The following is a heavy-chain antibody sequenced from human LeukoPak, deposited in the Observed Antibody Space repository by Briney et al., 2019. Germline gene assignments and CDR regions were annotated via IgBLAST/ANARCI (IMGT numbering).Heavy chain of an antibody. CDR3: ASRVVTATFDAFDI. J-gene: IGHJ3*02. CDR2: ITGSGGGS. CDR1: GFIFSNYA. V-gene: IGHV3-23*01. Sequence: GGSLRLSCIASGFIFSNYAMSWVRQAPGKGLEWVSIITGSGGGSYYADSVKGRFTISRDNAKNSLYLQMNSLRAEDTAVYYCASRVVTATFDAFDIWGQGTMVTVSS. D-gene: IGHD2-21*02.